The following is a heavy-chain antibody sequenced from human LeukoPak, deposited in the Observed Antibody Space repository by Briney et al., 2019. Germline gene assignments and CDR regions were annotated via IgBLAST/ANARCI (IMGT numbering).Heavy chain of an antibody. J-gene: IGHJ3*01. V-gene: IGHV3-23*01. CDR2: IDGSGEST. D-gene: IGHD2-2*03. Sequence: GGSLRLSCAASGFTFSNYAMSWVRQAPGQGLEWVSGIDGSGESTFYADSVKGRFTISKDNSKNTLYLQMNSLRAEDSAVYYCAKKTMDTVDRAFDVWGQGTTVTVSS. CDR1: GFTFSNYA. CDR3: AKKTMDTVDRAFDV.